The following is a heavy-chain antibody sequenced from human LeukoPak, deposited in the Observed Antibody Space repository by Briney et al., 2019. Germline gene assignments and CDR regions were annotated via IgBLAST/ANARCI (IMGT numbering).Heavy chain of an antibody. D-gene: IGHD6-13*01. J-gene: IGHJ3*02. V-gene: IGHV1-18*01. CDR3: ARDQSVRLLQTSSTYFKHVFAI. Sequence: GASVKVSYKTSGYTFTNSGISWVRQAPGLGLEWMGWISAYNGNTNYAQKVQGRVTMTTDTSTSTAYMELRSLRFDDTAVYYCARDQSVRLLQTSSTYFKHVFAIWGQGSMVTVSS. CDR1: GYTFTNSG. CDR2: ISAYNGNT.